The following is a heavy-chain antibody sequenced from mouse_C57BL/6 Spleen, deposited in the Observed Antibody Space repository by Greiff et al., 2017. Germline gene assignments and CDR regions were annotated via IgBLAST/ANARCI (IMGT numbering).Heavy chain of an antibody. CDR2: IYPGDGDT. D-gene: IGHD1-1*01. Sequence: QVQLKESGAELVKPGASVKISCKASGYAFSSYWMNWVKQRPGKGLEWIGQIYPGDGDTNYNGKFKGKATLTADKSSSTAYMQLSSLTSEDSAVYFCARVGDYGSSSDWYFDVWGTGTTVTVSS. V-gene: IGHV1-80*01. CDR3: ARVGDYGSSSDWYFDV. CDR1: GYAFSSYW. J-gene: IGHJ1*03.